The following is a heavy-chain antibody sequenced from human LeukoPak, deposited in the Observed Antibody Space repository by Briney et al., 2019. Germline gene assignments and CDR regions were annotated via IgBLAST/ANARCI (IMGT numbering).Heavy chain of an antibody. J-gene: IGHJ4*02. CDR2: NHHCGST. CDR1: GFYINSGYY. V-gene: IGHV4-38-2*02. D-gene: IGHD3-9*01. Sequence: PSETLSLICSVSGFYINSGYYWGWVRQPPGEGLEGVGRNHHCGSTYYNPSLQSRVSISVDTSNNQFSLKLNSVTAADTAVYHCARDQYLDVLTGDRRYYFDYWGQGALVTVSS. CDR3: ARDQYLDVLTGDRRYYFDY.